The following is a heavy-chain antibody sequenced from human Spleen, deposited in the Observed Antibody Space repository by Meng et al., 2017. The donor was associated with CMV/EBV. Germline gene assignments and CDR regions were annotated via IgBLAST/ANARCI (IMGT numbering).Heavy chain of an antibody. D-gene: IGHD2-8*01. CDR1: GFTFNSYS. CDR2: ISSSSGFI. Sequence: GESLKISCAASGFTFNSYSMNWVRQAPGKGLEWVSSISSSSGFIYYADSVKGRFTISRDNSENTLYLQMNSLRAEDTAVYYCARWGSYCTNADCPTDYYYGMDVWGQGTTVTVSS. V-gene: IGHV3-21*04. J-gene: IGHJ6*02. CDR3: ARWGSYCTNADCPTDYYYGMDV.